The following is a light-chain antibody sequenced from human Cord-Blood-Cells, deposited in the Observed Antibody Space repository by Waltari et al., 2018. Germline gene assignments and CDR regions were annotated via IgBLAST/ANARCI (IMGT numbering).Light chain of an antibody. CDR1: KDISSY. J-gene: IGKJ5*01. CDR2: AAS. V-gene: IGKV1-9*01. Sequence: NQLTKPPPSSLAAVGDRGTIICRASKDISSYLFWYHQKPGKAPKLLIYAASTLQSGVPSRFSGSGSGTDFTLTISSLQPEDFATYYCQQLNSYPLTFGQGTRLEIK. CDR3: QQLNSYPLT.